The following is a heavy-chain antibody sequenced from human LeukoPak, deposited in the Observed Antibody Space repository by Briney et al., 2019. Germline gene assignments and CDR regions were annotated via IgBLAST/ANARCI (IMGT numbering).Heavy chain of an antibody. Sequence: GASVKVSCKASGGTFSSYIISWVRQAPGQGLEWMGGIIPVFGTSNYAQKFQGRVTITADESTGTAYMELSSLRSDDTAVYYCARCREAKILPYCNSTSCYPRYYFVYWGQGTLVTVSS. V-gene: IGHV1-69*13. J-gene: IGHJ4*02. CDR2: IIPVFGTS. CDR3: ARCREAKILPYCNSTSCYPRYYFVY. CDR1: GGTFSSYI. D-gene: IGHD2-2*01.